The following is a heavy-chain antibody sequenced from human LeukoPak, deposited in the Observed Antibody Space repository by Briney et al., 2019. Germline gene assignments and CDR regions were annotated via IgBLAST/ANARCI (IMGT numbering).Heavy chain of an antibody. CDR2: IDLNNGAT. J-gene: IGHJ4*02. D-gene: IGHD6-13*01. CDR3: ARDPTAAAGSYFDY. CDR1: GFTFIDYC. Sequence: ASVKVSCKAAGFTFIDYCSLWVRQAPGQGPEWMGWIDLNNGATKYAPKFQGRVTITRDTSINTAYMELSSLTSDDTAVYYCARDPTAAAGSYFDYWGQGTLVTVSS. V-gene: IGHV1-2*02.